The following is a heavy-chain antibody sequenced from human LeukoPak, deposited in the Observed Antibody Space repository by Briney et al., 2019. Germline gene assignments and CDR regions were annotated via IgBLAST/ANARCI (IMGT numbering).Heavy chain of an antibody. CDR3: ARDATPQYSSGWVFFDY. CDR1: GFTSSSYE. D-gene: IGHD6-19*01. CDR2: ISSSSGTI. Sequence: PGGSLRLSCAASGFTSSSYEMNWVRQVPGKGLEWISYISSSSGTIHYADSVKGRFTISRDNGRNSLYLQMNSLRVDDTAVYYCARDATPQYSSGWVFFDYWGQGTLVTVSS. V-gene: IGHV3-48*03. J-gene: IGHJ4*02.